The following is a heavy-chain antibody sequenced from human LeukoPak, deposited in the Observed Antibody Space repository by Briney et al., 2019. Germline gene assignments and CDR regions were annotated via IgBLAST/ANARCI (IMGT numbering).Heavy chain of an antibody. CDR1: GFTFSSYW. D-gene: IGHD4-11*01. Sequence: PGGSLRLSCAASGFTFSSYWMHWVRQAPGKGLVWVSRINSDGSSTSYADSVKGRFTISRDNAKNSLSLQMSSLRADDTAVYYCARVGRDSKYGYFDFWGQGTLVTVSS. V-gene: IGHV3-74*01. CDR2: INSDGSST. J-gene: IGHJ4*02. CDR3: ARVGRDSKYGYFDF.